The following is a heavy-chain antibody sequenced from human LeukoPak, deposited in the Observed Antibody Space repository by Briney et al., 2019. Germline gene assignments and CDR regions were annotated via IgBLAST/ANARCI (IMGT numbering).Heavy chain of an antibody. J-gene: IGHJ5*02. V-gene: IGHV4-34*01. D-gene: IGHD6-13*01. Sequence: SETLSLTCAVCGGSFSGYYWSWVGQPPGKGLGWIGEINHSGSTKYKPSLTSRGTISVETTKNHFSLKLSSVTAADTAVYYCASCPDRSYSSSPLPRLGFDPWGQGTLVTVSS. CDR2: INHSGST. CDR1: GGSFSGYY. CDR3: ASCPDRSYSSSPLPRLGFDP.